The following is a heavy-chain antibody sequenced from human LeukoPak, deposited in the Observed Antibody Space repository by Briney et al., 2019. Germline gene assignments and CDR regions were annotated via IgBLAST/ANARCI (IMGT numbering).Heavy chain of an antibody. CDR3: ARASLLERSPDY. D-gene: IGHD3-3*01. CDR2: INPNSGGT. V-gene: IGHV1-2*04. CDR1: GYTFTGYY. Sequence: ASVKVSCKASGYTFTGYYMHWVRQAPGQGLEWMGWINPNSGGTNYAQKFQGWVTMTRDTSTSTAYMELSRLRSDDTAVYYCARASLLERSPDYWGQGTLVTVSS. J-gene: IGHJ4*02.